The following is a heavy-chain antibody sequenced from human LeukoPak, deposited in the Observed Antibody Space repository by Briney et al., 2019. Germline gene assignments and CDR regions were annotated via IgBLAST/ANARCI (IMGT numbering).Heavy chain of an antibody. J-gene: IGHJ4*02. CDR1: GSSVSSHY. CDR2: IFTTEST. V-gene: IGHV4-4*07. D-gene: IGHD3-10*01. CDR3: ARLLRGDRGYFDY. Sequence: SSESLPLPCTVSGSSVSSHYWSWIRQPTGKGLECIGRIFTTESTNYNPSLKSRVDMSVDTSKNKFSLKLSSVTAADTAVYYCARLLRGDRGYFDYWGQGTLVTVSS.